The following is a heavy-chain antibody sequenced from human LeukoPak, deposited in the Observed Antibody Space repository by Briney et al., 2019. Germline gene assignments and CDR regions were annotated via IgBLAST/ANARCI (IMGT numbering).Heavy chain of an antibody. CDR2: ISGSGGST. CDR1: GFTFSSYA. CDR3: ARHTGYSAYGPNDY. D-gene: IGHD5-12*01. J-gene: IGHJ4*02. V-gene: IGHV3-23*01. Sequence: GGSLRLSCAASGFTFSSYAMSWVRQAPGKGLEWVSAISGSGGSTYYADSVNGRFTISRDNSKNTLNLQMNSLRAEDTAVYYCARHTGYSAYGPNDYWGQGTLVTVSS.